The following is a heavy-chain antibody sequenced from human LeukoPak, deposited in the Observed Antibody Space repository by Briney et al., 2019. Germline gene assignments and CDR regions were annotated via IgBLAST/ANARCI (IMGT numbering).Heavy chain of an antibody. CDR1: GGSISSYY. V-gene: IGHV4-59*01. CDR2: IYYSGST. J-gene: IGHJ3*02. CDR3: ARDRGRWLHRDAFDI. D-gene: IGHD5-24*01. Sequence: SETLSLTCTVSGGSISSYYWSWIRQPPGKGLKWIGYIYYSGSTNYNHSLKSRVTISVDTSKNQFSLKLSSVTAADTAVYYCARDRGRWLHRDAFDIWGQGTMVTVSS.